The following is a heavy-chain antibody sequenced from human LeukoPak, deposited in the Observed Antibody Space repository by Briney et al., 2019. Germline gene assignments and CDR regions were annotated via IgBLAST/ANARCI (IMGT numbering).Heavy chain of an antibody. Sequence: SSETLSLTCAVYGGSFSGYYWSWIRQPPGKGLEWIGEINHSGSTNYNPSLRSRVTISVDTSKNQFSLKLSSVTAADTAVYYCARSPSYQLLFYYYYYMDVWGKGTTVTVSS. CDR1: GGSFSGYY. J-gene: IGHJ6*03. D-gene: IGHD2-2*01. CDR3: ARSPSYQLLFYYYYYMDV. CDR2: INHSGST. V-gene: IGHV4-34*01.